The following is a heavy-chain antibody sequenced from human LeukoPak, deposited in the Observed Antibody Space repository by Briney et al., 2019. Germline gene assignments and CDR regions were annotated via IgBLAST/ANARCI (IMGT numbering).Heavy chain of an antibody. CDR1: GFTFSTYA. J-gene: IGHJ4*02. Sequence: GGSLRLSCAASGFTFSTYAMSWVRQAPGKGLEWVSTIRGSGESTHYADSVQGRFTISRDNSLYTVYLQMDSLRGDDTAVYYCAKDRISYTTSPGELSHWGQGTLVIVSS. D-gene: IGHD3-10*01. CDR2: IRGSGEST. CDR3: AKDRISYTTSPGELSH. V-gene: IGHV3-23*01.